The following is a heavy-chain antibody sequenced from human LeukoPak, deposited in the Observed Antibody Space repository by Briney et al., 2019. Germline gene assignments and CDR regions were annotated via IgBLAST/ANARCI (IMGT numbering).Heavy chain of an antibody. CDR3: ARAYSGYDFRDSLGYYYYMDV. V-gene: IGHV3-48*03. D-gene: IGHD5-12*01. Sequence: GGSLRLSCAASGFIFSSYAMNWVRQAPGKGLEWVSYISHTGSANSYADSVKGRFTISRDNSKNTLYLQMNSLRAEDTAVYYCARAYSGYDFRDSLGYYYYMDVWGKGTTVTISS. CDR1: GFIFSSYA. CDR2: ISHTGSAN. J-gene: IGHJ6*03.